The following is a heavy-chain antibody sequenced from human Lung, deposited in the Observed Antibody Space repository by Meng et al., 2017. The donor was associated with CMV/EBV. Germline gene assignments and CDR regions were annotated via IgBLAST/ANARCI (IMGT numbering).Heavy chain of an antibody. CDR2: IYYSGRT. D-gene: IGHD3-10*01. Sequence: VPRQGAGPGMVQPSGPLSLSCTVSGRSLSSYSWIWIRQPPGKGLEWIGYIYYSGRTTYYPSLKSRVIISVDTSKNQFSLKLSSVPAADTAVYYCAREEGIGGFDPWGQGTLVTVSS. CDR1: GRSLSSYS. CDR3: AREEGIGGFDP. V-gene: IGHV4-59*01. J-gene: IGHJ5*02.